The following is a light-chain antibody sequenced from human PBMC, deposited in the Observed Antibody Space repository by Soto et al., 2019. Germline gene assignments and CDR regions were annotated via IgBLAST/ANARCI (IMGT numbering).Light chain of an antibody. J-gene: IGKJ3*01. V-gene: IGKV3-15*01. CDR3: QQYNKWPLFT. Sequence: VVMTQSPATLSVSPGERATLSCRASQSVSSNLAWYQQRRGQAPRLLIYGASTRATGIPARFSGSGSGTEFTLTISSLQSEDFAVYYCQQYNKWPLFTFGPGTRVDMK. CDR1: QSVSSN. CDR2: GAS.